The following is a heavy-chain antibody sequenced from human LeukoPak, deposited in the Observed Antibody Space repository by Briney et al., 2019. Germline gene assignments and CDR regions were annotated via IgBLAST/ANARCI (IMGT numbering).Heavy chain of an antibody. CDR1: GGSISSSSYY. Sequence: PSETLSLTCTVSGGSISSSSYYWGWIRQPPGKGLEWIGSIYYSGSTYYNPSLKSRVTISVDTSKNQLSLKLSSVTAADTAVYYCARQEWLVFDYWGQGTLVTVSS. CDR3: ARQEWLVFDY. J-gene: IGHJ4*02. CDR2: IYYSGST. V-gene: IGHV4-39*01. D-gene: IGHD6-19*01.